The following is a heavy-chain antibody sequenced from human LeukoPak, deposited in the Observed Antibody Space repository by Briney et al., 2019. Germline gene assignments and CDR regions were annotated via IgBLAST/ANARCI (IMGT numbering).Heavy chain of an antibody. D-gene: IGHD2-15*01. V-gene: IGHV1-18*01. J-gene: IGHJ5*02. Sequence: GASVKVSCKASGYTFTSYGISWVRQAPGQGLEWMGWISAYNGNTKYAQKVLGRVTMTTDISTSTAYMELRSLRSDDTAVYYCARGGLVVVVAATPSTTPGLLHWLDPWGQGTLVSVSS. CDR3: ARGGLVVVVAATPSTTPGLLHWLDP. CDR2: ISAYNGNT. CDR1: GYTFTSYG.